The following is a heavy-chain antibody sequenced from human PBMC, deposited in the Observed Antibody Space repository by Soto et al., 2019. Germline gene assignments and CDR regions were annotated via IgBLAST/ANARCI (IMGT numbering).Heavy chain of an antibody. D-gene: IGHD2-2*01. CDR1: GFTFGYYA. CDR3: AKDLCGITSCYVGGYVVFDY. CDR2: IGSSGGST. J-gene: IGHJ4*02. Sequence: GGSLRLSCAASGFTFGYYAMSWVRQAPGKGLEWVSAIGSSGGSTYYADSVKGRFTISRDNSKNTLYLQMNSLRAEDEAVYYCAKDLCGITSCYVGGYVVFDYWGQGTLVTVSS. V-gene: IGHV3-23*01.